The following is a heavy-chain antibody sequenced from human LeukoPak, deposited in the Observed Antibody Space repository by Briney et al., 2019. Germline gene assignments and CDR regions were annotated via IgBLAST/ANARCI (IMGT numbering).Heavy chain of an antibody. CDR1: GYTFTSYG. CDR3: ARDPGYGDYDY. Sequence: ASVKVSCKASGYTFTSYGISWVRQAPGQGLEWMGWISAYNGNTNYAQKLQGRVTMTTDTSTSTAHMELRSLRSDDTAVYYCARDPGYGDYDYWGQGTLVTVSS. V-gene: IGHV1-18*01. CDR2: ISAYNGNT. J-gene: IGHJ4*02. D-gene: IGHD4-17*01.